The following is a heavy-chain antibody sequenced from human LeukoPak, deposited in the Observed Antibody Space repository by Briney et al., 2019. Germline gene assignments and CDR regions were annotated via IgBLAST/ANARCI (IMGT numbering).Heavy chain of an antibody. CDR3: ARAKGVGATTSQFDP. V-gene: IGHV1-46*01. J-gene: IGHJ5*02. D-gene: IGHD1-26*01. CDR1: GYTFTSYY. Sequence: GASVKVSCTASGYTFTSYYMHWVRQAPGQGLEWMGIINPSGGSTSYAQKFQGRVTMTRDTSTSTVYMELSSLRSEDTAVYYCARAKGVGATTSQFDPWGQRTLVTVSS. CDR2: INPSGGST.